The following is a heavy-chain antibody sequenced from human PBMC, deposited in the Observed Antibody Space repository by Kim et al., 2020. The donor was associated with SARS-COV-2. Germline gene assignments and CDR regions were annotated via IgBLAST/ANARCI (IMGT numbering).Heavy chain of an antibody. CDR2: ISSSSSYI. CDR1: GFTFSSYS. J-gene: IGHJ6*02. D-gene: IGHD3-9*01. CDR3: ARDIPTGYDILTGYYRGFDYCYGMDV. Sequence: GGSLRLSCAASGFTFSSYSMNWVRQAPGKGLEWVSSISSSSSYIYYADSVKGRFTISRDNAKNSLYLQMNSLRAEDTAVYYCARDIPTGYDILTGYYRGFDYCYGMDVWGQGTTVTVSS. V-gene: IGHV3-21*01.